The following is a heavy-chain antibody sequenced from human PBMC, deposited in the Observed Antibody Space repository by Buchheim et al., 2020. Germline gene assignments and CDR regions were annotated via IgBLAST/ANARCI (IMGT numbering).Heavy chain of an antibody. CDR3: ARLLVPHYEILTGYYVGWFNP. Sequence: EVQLVQSGGGLVQPGGSLRLSCAASGFTFSSSWMSWVRQAPGKGLVWVANIKQDGSEKHYVDSVKGRFTISRDNATNSLYLQMHSLRAEDTAVYYCARLLVPHYEILTGYYVGWFNPWGQG. V-gene: IGHV3-7*01. J-gene: IGHJ5*02. D-gene: IGHD3-9*01. CDR2: IKQDGSEK. CDR1: GFTFSSSW.